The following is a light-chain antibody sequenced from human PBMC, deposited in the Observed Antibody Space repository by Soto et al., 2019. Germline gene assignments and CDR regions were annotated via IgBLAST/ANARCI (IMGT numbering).Light chain of an antibody. CDR3: ATWYSGLTDVV. J-gene: IGLJ2*01. Sequence: QSVLTQPPSVSAAQGQKVTISCSGNSSNIGNNYVSWYHQVPGTAPKLLIYDNNKRPSGTPDRFSGSKSGTSATLGITGRQPGDEGDYYCATWYSGLTDVVFGGGTKLTVL. V-gene: IGLV1-51*01. CDR1: SSNIGNNY. CDR2: DNN.